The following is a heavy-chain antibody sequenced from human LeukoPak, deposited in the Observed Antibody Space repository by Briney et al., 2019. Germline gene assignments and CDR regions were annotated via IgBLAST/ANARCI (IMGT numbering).Heavy chain of an antibody. D-gene: IGHD3-3*01. J-gene: IGHJ6*02. V-gene: IGHV1-18*04. Sequence: ASVKVSCKASGYTFTNNYLHWVRQAPGQGLEWMGWISAYNGNTNYAQKLQGRVTMTTDTSTSTAYMELRSLRSDDTAVYYCARGAATYYDFWSGSNYYYYGMDVWGQGTTVTVSS. CDR2: ISAYNGNT. CDR3: ARGAATYYDFWSGSNYYYYGMDV. CDR1: GYTFTNNY.